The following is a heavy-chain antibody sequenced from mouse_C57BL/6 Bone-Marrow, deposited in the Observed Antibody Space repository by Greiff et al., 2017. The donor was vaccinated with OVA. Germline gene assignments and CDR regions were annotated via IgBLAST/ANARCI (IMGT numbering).Heavy chain of an antibody. V-gene: IGHV14-4*01. CDR3: TSYGNFDY. CDR1: GFNIKDDY. CDR2: IDPENGDT. D-gene: IGHD2-1*01. Sequence: EVQLQESGAELVRPGASVKLSCTASGFNIKDDYMHWVKQRPEQGLEWIGWIDPENGDTAYASKVQGKATITADTSSNTAYLQLSSLTSEDTAVNYCTSYGNFDYWGQGTTLTVSS. J-gene: IGHJ2*01.